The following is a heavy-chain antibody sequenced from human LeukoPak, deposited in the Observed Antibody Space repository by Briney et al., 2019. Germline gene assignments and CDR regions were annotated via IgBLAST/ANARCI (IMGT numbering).Heavy chain of an antibody. D-gene: IGHD2-8*01. V-gene: IGHV6-1*01. CDR1: GDSVSSNSAA. J-gene: IGHJ6*04. Sequence: SQTLSLTCAISGDSVSSNSAAWNWIRQSPSRGLEWLGRTYYRSKWYNDYALSVKSRITINPDTSKNQFSLRLNSVIPEDTAVYYCVRGAHCTNGLCPMDVWGKGTTVTVSS. CDR3: VRGAHCTNGLCPMDV. CDR2: TYYRSKWYN.